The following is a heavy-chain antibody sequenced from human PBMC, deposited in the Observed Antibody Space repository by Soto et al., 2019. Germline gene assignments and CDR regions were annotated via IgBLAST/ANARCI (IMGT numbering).Heavy chain of an antibody. CDR1: GFTFTRSA. Sequence: SVKVSCKASGFTFTRSAMQWVRQARGQRLEWIGWIVVGSGNTKYAQKFQERVTITRXTXXSXXXMXLXXLRXEDTAVYYCAARDGTYWGQGTQVTVSS. CDR2: IVVGSGNT. J-gene: IGHJ4*02. CDR3: AARDGTY. V-gene: IGHV1-58*02.